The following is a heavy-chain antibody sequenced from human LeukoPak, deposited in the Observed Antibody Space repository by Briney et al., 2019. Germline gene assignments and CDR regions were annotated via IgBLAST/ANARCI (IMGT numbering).Heavy chain of an antibody. J-gene: IGHJ5*02. D-gene: IGHD6-25*01. Sequence: SETLSLTCAVYGGSFSGYSWSWIRQPPGKGLEWIGEINHSGSSNYNPSLKSRVTISVDTSKSQFSPKLTSLTAADAAVYYCARRPNWGSGHGFDPWGQGTLVTVSS. CDR3: ARRPNWGSGHGFDP. CDR1: GGSFSGYS. V-gene: IGHV4-34*01. CDR2: INHSGSS.